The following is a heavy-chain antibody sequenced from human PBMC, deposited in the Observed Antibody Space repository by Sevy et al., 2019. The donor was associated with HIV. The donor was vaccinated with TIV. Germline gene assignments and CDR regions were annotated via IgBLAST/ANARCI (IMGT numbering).Heavy chain of an antibody. CDR2: FDPEDDET. J-gene: IGHJ4*02. CDR3: ATTKDYYDSSGYPFDY. CDR1: GYSVIEFS. V-gene: IGHV1-24*01. Sequence: ASVKVSCKVSGYSVIEFSMHWVRQAPGKGLEWMGTFDPEDDETIHAQKIQGRVTMTEDTSTDTAYMELSSLRSEDTAVYYCATTKDYYDSSGYPFDYWGQGTLVTVSS. D-gene: IGHD3-22*01.